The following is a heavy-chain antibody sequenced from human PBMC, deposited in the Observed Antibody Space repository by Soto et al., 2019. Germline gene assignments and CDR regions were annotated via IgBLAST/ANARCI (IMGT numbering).Heavy chain of an antibody. J-gene: IGHJ4*02. V-gene: IGHV3-30*18. CDR2: ISYDGSKE. Sequence: GGCLRLSCAASGFTFSSYGMHWVRQSPGKGLEWVAVISYDGSKEYYADSVKGRFTISRDNSKNTLYLQMNSLRAEDTAVYYCAKGWNRAYFDYWGQGTLVTVSS. CDR3: AKGWNRAYFDY. CDR1: GFTFSSYG. D-gene: IGHD1-1*01.